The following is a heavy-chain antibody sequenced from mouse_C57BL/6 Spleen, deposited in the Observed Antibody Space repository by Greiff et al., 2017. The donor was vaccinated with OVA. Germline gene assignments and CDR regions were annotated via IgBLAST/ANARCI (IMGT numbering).Heavy chain of an antibody. D-gene: IGHD1-1*01. Sequence: VQLQQSGAELVKPGASVKLSCKASGYTFTSYWMQWVKQRPGQGLEWIGEIDPSDSYTNYNQKFKGKATLTVDTSSSTAYMQLSSLTSEDSAVYYCARGYYYGSSYWYFDVWGTGTTVTVSS. CDR1: GYTFTSYW. J-gene: IGHJ1*03. CDR2: IDPSDSYT. CDR3: ARGYYYGSSYWYFDV. V-gene: IGHV1-50*01.